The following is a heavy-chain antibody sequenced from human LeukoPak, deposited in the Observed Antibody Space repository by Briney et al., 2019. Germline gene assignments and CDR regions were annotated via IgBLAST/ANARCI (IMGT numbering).Heavy chain of an antibody. CDR3: AKGSGSPPFDP. D-gene: IGHD3-10*01. CDR1: GGSISSYY. V-gene: IGHV4-59*08. J-gene: IGHJ5*02. Sequence: SETLSLTCTVSGGSISSYYRSWIRQPPGKGLEWIGYIYYSGSTNYNPSLKSRVTISVDTSKNQFSLKLSSVTAADTAVYYCAKGSGSPPFDPWGQGTLVTVSS. CDR2: IYYSGST.